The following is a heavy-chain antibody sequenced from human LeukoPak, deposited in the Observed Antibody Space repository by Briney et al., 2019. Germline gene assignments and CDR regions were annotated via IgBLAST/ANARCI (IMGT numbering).Heavy chain of an antibody. J-gene: IGHJ5*02. CDR2: INPNSGGT. Sequence: ASVKVSCKASGYTFTGYYMHWVRQAPGQGLEWMGRINPNSGGTNYAQKFQGRVTMTRNTSISTAYMELSSLRSEDTAVYYCAKQRNWFDPWGQGTLVTVSS. D-gene: IGHD5-24*01. V-gene: IGHV1-2*06. CDR3: AKQRNWFDP. CDR1: GYTFTGYY.